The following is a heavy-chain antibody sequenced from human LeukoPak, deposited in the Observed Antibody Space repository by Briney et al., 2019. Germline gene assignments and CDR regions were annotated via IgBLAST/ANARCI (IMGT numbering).Heavy chain of an antibody. CDR3: ARVGATGTADY. CDR1: GFTFSDYY. Sequence: PGGSLRLSCAAFGFTFSDYYMSWIRQAPGKGLEWVSYISKSGSDTNSADSVKGRFTISRDNAKNSLYLQMNSLRGEDTAVYYCARVGATGTADYWGQGTLVTVS. V-gene: IGHV3-11*06. D-gene: IGHD1-1*01. J-gene: IGHJ4*02. CDR2: ISKSGSDT.